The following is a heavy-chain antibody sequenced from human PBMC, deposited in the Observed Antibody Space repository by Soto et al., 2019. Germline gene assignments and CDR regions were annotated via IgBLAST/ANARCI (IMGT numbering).Heavy chain of an antibody. V-gene: IGHV1-46*01. D-gene: IGHD4-4*01. CDR2: INPSGGST. CDR1: GYTFTSYY. CDR3: ARVGGYSKDYYYGMDV. Sequence: QVQLVQSGAEVKKPGASVKVSCKASGYTFTSYYMHWVRQAPGQGLEWMGIINPSGGSTSYAQKFQGRVTMTRDTSTSTVYMERSSLRSEDTAVYYCARVGGYSKDYYYGMDVWGQGTTVTVSS. J-gene: IGHJ6*02.